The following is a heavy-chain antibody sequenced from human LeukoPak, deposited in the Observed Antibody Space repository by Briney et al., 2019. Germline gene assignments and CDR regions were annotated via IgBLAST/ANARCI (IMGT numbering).Heavy chain of an antibody. J-gene: IGHJ4*02. Sequence: PGGSLRLSCAASGFTFSVAAMTWVRQAPGKGLEWVSLIGASGESTYYADSVKGRFTISRDNSKNTVYLQMNSLRAEDTAIYYCAKDIGGSGAYWGQGTLVTVSS. CDR1: GFTFSVAA. CDR2: IGASGEST. D-gene: IGHD3-16*01. V-gene: IGHV3-23*01. CDR3: AKDIGGSGAY.